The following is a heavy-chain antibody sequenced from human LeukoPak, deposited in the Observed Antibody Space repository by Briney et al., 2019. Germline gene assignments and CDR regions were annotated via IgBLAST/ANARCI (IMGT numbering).Heavy chain of an antibody. V-gene: IGHV3-30*02. CDR1: GFTFSSYG. Sequence: GVSLRLSCAASGFTFSSYGTHWVRQAPGKGLEWVAFIRYDGSNKYYADSVKGRFTISRDNSKNTLYLQMNSLRAEDTAVYYCAKDRGPSGYDHFDYWGQGTLVTVSS. D-gene: IGHD5-12*01. J-gene: IGHJ4*02. CDR2: IRYDGSNK. CDR3: AKDRGPSGYDHFDY.